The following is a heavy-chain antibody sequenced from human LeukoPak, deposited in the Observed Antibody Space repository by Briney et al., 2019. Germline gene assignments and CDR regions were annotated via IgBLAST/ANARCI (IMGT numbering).Heavy chain of an antibody. J-gene: IGHJ5*02. D-gene: IGHD6-13*01. CDR3: ARLLRRSSWTPGTNWFDP. V-gene: IGHV4-39*01. Sequence: PSETLSLTCTVSGASISSSSRADYFFWGWIRQAPGKGLEWIGSIDYSGHTYYNPSLKTRATISVDTPKNQFSLSLRSVTAADTAVYYCARLLRRSSWTPGTNWFDPWGQGTLVTVSS. CDR1: GASISSSSRADYFF. CDR2: IDYSGHT.